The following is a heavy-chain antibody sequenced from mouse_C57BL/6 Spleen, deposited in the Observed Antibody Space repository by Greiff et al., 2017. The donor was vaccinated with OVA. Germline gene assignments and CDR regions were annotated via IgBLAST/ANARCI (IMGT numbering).Heavy chain of an antibody. Sequence: QVQLQQSGPELVKPGASVKISCKASGYAFSSSWMNWVKQRPGQGLEWIGRIYPGDGDTNYNGKFKGKATLTADKSSSTAYMQLSSLTSEDSAVYFCSRPLLDRHYFDYWGQGATLTVSS. CDR1: GYAFSSSW. J-gene: IGHJ2*01. V-gene: IGHV1-82*01. CDR3: SRPLLDRHYFDY. CDR2: IYPGDGDT. D-gene: IGHD1-1*01.